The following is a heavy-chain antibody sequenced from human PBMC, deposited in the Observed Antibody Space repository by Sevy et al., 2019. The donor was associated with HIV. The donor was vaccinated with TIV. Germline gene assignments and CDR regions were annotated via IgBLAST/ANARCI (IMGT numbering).Heavy chain of an antibody. D-gene: IGHD3-22*01. J-gene: IGHJ3*02. CDR1: GFTFISYA. V-gene: IGHV3-23*01. CDR3: AGGRYDSSGSFDAFDI. CDR2: IYDTNYGSGGGT. Sequence: GGSLRLSCKPSGFTFISYAMNWVRQVPWKGLDWVSTIYDTNYGSGGGTYYADSVKGRFTISRDTSKTTVYLQMNSLRTEDTAVYYCAGGRYDSSGSFDAFDIWGQGTMVTVSS.